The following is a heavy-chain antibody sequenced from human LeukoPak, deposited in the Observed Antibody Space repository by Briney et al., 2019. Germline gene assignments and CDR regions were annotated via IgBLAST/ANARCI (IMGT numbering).Heavy chain of an antibody. D-gene: IGHD6-13*01. CDR2: IYYSGST. Sequence: SETLSLTCTVSGGSISSYYWSWIRQPPGKGLEWIGYIYYSGSTNYNPSLKSRVTISVDTSKNQFSLKLSSVTAADTAVYYCARVRLAALHSGDAFDIWGQGTMVTVSS. V-gene: IGHV4-59*01. CDR3: ARVRLAALHSGDAFDI. J-gene: IGHJ3*02. CDR1: GGSISSYY.